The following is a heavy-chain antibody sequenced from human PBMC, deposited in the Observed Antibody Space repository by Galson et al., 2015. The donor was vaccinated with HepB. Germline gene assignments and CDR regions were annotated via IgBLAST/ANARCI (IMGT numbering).Heavy chain of an antibody. J-gene: IGHJ4*02. CDR1: RFTFSNSA. Sequence: SLRLSCAASRFTFSNSAMSWVRQAPGKGLEWVSGISSGGGSTYYADSVKGRFTISRDNSKNTLYLQMNSLRAEDTAIYYCAKDGVPIAAPGSYFDYWGLGTLVTVSS. CDR3: AKDGVPIAAPGSYFDY. V-gene: IGHV3-23*01. CDR2: ISSGGGST. D-gene: IGHD6-13*01.